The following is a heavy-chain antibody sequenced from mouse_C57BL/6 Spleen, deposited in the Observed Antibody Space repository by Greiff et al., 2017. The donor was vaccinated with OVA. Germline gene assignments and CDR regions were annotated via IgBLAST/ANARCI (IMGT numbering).Heavy chain of an antibody. D-gene: IGHD2-4*01. CDR2: ISSGGSYT. CDR1: GFTFSSYG. V-gene: IGHV5-6*01. CDR3: ARDYDWFAY. Sequence: EVKLMESGGDLVKPGGSLKLSCAASGFTFSSYGMSWVRQTPDKRLEWVATISSGGSYTYYPDSVKGRFTISRDNAKNTLYLQMSSLKSEDTAMYYCARDYDWFAYWGQGTLGTVSA. J-gene: IGHJ3*01.